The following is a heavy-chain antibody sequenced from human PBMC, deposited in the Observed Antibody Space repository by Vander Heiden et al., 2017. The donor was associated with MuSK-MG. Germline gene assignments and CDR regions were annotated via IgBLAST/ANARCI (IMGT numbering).Heavy chain of an antibody. CDR2: ISYDGSNK. Sequence: QVQLVESGGGVVQPGRSLSLACAAAGFTFSSYAMHWGPQAPGKGLEWVAVISYDGSNKYYADSVKGRFTISRDNSKNTLYLQMNRLRAEDTAVYYCARDNGDGVFDYWGQGTLVTVSS. CDR3: ARDNGDGVFDY. V-gene: IGHV3-30*04. D-gene: IGHD4-17*01. CDR1: GFTFSSYA. J-gene: IGHJ4*02.